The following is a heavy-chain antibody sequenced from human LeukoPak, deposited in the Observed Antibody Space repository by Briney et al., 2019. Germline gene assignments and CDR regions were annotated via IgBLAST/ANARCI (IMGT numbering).Heavy chain of an antibody. CDR2: ISYGGSNK. CDR3: ARDGSWRVVVPAAIGRHFDY. CDR1: GFTFSSYA. V-gene: IGHV3-30*04. Sequence: PGRSLRLSCAASGFTFSSYAMHWVRQAPGKGLEWVAVISYGGSNKYYADSVKGRFTISRDNSKNTLYLQMNSLRAEDTAVYYCARDGSWRVVVPAAIGRHFDYWGQGTLVTVSS. J-gene: IGHJ4*02. D-gene: IGHD2-2*01.